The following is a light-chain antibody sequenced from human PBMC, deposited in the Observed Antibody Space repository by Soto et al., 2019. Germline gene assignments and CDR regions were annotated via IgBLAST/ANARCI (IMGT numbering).Light chain of an antibody. J-gene: IGLJ3*02. V-gene: IGLV1-44*01. CDR2: SNN. CDR1: AANIGINT. Sequence: QSVLTQPPSASGAPGHRVTISCSGSAANIGINTVNWYQQLPGTAPKLLMYSNNQRPSGVPDRFSGSKSGTPASLAISGLQSEDEADYYCAAWDDGLNGWVFGGGTKLTVL. CDR3: AAWDDGLNGWV.